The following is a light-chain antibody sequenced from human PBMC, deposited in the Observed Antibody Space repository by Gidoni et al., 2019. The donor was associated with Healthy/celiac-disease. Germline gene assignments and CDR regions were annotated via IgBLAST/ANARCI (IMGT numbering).Light chain of an antibody. CDR2: KDS. J-gene: IGLJ3*02. Sequence: SHELTQPPSGSVSPGQTARITCSGDALPKQYAYWYQQKPGQAPVLVIYKDSERPSGIPERFSGSSSGTTVTLTISGVQAEDEADYYCQSADSSGTYEVFGGGTKLTVL. CDR1: ALPKQY. CDR3: QSADSSGTYEV. V-gene: IGLV3-25*02.